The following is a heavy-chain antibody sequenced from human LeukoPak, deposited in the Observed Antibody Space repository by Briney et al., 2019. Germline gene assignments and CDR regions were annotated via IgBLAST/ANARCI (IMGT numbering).Heavy chain of an antibody. J-gene: IGHJ6*03. CDR3: ARHDYYYYYYMDV. CDR1: GYPISSGYY. Sequence: PSETLSLTCAVSGYPISSGYYWGWIRQPPGKGLEWIGSIYQSGSTYYNPSLKSRVTISVDTSKNQFSLKLSSVTAADTAVYYCARHDYYYYYYMDVWGKGTTVTVSS. CDR2: IYQSGST. V-gene: IGHV4-38-2*01.